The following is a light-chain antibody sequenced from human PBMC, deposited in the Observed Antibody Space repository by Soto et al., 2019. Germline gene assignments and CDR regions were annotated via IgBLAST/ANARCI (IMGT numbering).Light chain of an antibody. CDR2: GAS. Sequence: ETVLTQSPGTLSLSPGETAILSCRASQSVISDYLAWYQQKPDQAPRLVIYGASGRAAGVPDRFNGSGSGTDFTLTISRLEPEDFAMYYCQQYGSSVFTFGQGTKVDIK. J-gene: IGKJ2*01. V-gene: IGKV3-20*01. CDR1: QSVISDY. CDR3: QQYGSSVFT.